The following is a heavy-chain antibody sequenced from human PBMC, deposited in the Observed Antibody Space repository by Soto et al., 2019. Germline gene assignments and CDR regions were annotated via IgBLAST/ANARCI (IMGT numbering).Heavy chain of an antibody. Sequence: ASGKVSCKASGYTFTSYAMHWVRQAPGQRLEWMGWINAGNGNTKYSQKFQGRVTITRDTSASTAYMELSSLRSEDTAVYYCARTPITMIVVVIEGGFDYWGQGTLVTAPQ. D-gene: IGHD3-22*01. CDR3: ARTPITMIVVVIEGGFDY. V-gene: IGHV1-3*01. J-gene: IGHJ4*02. CDR1: GYTFTSYA. CDR2: INAGNGNT.